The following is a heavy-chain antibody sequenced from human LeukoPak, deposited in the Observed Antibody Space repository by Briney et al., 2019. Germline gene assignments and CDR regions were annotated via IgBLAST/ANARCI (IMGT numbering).Heavy chain of an antibody. J-gene: IGHJ4*02. CDR1: GGSINNYY. V-gene: IGHV4-59*08. CDR3: ARHASILPYYFDY. CDR2: IYYSGST. D-gene: IGHD2/OR15-2a*01. Sequence: SETLSLTCTVSGGSINNYYWSWIRQPPGKGLEWIGYIYYSGSTNYNPSLKSRVTISADTSKNQFSLKLSSVTAADTAVYYCARHASILPYYFDYWGQGTLVTVSS.